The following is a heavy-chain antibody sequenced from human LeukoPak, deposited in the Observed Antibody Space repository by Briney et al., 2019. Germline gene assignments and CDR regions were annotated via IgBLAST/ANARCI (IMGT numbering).Heavy chain of an antibody. D-gene: IGHD2-2*01. CDR3: ARGYCSSSTCQYGDY. J-gene: IGHJ4*02. Sequence: SETLSLTCTVSGGSISSYYWSWIRQPPGKGLEWIGYIYYSGSTNYNPSLRSRVTISVDTSKNQFSLNPKYVTAADTAVYYCARGYCSSSTCQYGDYWGQGTLVTVSS. CDR2: IYYSGST. V-gene: IGHV4-59*01. CDR1: GGSISSYY.